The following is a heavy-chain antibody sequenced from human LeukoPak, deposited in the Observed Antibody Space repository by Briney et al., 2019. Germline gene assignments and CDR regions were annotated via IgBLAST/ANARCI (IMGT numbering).Heavy chain of an antibody. Sequence: PGGSLRLSCAASGFTYSSYAMHWVRQAPGKGLEWVAIISYDGSNKYYADSVKGRFTISRDNSKNTLYLQMNSLRAEDTAVYFCARVGGSGWYETDAFFDSWGQGTLVTVSS. D-gene: IGHD6-19*01. CDR1: GFTYSSYA. CDR2: ISYDGSNK. V-gene: IGHV3-30-3*01. CDR3: ARVGGSGWYETDAFFDS. J-gene: IGHJ4*02.